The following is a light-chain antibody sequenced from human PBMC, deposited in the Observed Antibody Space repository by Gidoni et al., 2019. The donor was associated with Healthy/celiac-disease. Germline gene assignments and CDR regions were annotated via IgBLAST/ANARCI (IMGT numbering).Light chain of an antibody. CDR3: QQSYSTPPET. J-gene: IGKJ5*01. CDR2: AAS. CDR1: QSISSY. Sequence: DIQLTQSPSSLSASVGDRVTITCRESQSISSYLNWYQQKPGKAPKLLIYAASSLQSGVPSRFSGSGSGTDFTLTISSLQPEDFATYYCQQSYSTPPETFGQGTRLEIK. V-gene: IGKV1-39*01.